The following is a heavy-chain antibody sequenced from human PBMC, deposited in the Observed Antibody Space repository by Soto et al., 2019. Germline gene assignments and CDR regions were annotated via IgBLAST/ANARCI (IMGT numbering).Heavy chain of an antibody. CDR3: ARYFFGSGYGMDV. CDR1: EYSFTSNW. J-gene: IGHJ6*02. D-gene: IGHD3-10*01. Sequence: GESLKISCKGSEYSFTSNWIGWVRQMPGKGLEWMGIIYPGDSDTRYSPSFQGQVTISADKSISTAYLQWSSLKASNTAMYYCARYFFGSGYGMDVWGQGTTVTVSS. V-gene: IGHV5-51*01. CDR2: IYPGDSDT.